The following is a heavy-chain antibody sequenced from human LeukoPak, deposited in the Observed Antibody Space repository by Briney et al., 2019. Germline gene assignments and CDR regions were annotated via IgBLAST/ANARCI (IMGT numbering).Heavy chain of an antibody. D-gene: IGHD3-9*01. V-gene: IGHV3-48*02. Sequence: GGCLRLSCAASGFTFSSYSMNWVRQVPGKGLEWVSYISGSTIFYADSVKGRFTISRDNAKNSLYLQMNSLRDEDTAMYYCARDRDWAFDYWGQGTLVTVSS. CDR1: GFTFSSYS. CDR2: ISGSTI. CDR3: ARDRDWAFDY. J-gene: IGHJ4*02.